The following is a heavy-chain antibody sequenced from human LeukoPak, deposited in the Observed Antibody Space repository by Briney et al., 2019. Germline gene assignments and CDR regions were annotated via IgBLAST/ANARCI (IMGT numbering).Heavy chain of an antibody. J-gene: IGHJ4*02. CDR1: GFIFSSYA. D-gene: IGHD2-21*02. CDR2: ISGSGGST. Sequence: PGGSPRLSCAASGFIFSSYAMNWVRQAPGKGLEWVSAISGSGGSTYYADSVKGRFTISRDNSKNTLYLQMNSLRAEDTAVYYCAKDSRAPVVVTAIRRFDYWGQGTLVTVSS. CDR3: AKDSRAPVVVTAIRRFDY. V-gene: IGHV3-23*01.